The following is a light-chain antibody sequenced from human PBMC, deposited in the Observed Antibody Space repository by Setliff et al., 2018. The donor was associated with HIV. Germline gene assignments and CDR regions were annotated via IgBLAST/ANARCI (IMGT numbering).Light chain of an antibody. Sequence: QSALTQPASVSGSPGQSITISCTGTSSDVGGFNYVCWYQQHPGKAPKLMIYDVSNRPSGVSNRFSGSKSDNTASLTISGLQAEDEADYYCSSYTSSSTLNVFGTGTKVTVL. CDR2: DVS. CDR1: SSDVGGFNY. CDR3: SSYTSSSTLNV. V-gene: IGLV2-14*03. J-gene: IGLJ1*01.